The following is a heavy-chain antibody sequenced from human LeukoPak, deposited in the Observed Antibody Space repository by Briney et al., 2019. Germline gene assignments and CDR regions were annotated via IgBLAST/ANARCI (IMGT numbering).Heavy chain of an antibody. Sequence: SETLSLTCTVSGDSFTSVTDYWAWIRQPPVKGLEWIGEINHSGGTNYNPSLKSRVTISVDTSKKQFSLKLSSVTAADTAVYYCARGVDYYGVWGQGTLVTVSS. J-gene: IGHJ4*02. CDR2: INHSGGT. CDR3: ARGVDYYGV. V-gene: IGHV4-34*01. CDR1: GDSFTSVTDY. D-gene: IGHD3-10*01.